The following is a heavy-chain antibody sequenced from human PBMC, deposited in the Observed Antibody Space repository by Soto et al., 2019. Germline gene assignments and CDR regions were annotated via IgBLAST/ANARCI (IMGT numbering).Heavy chain of an antibody. Sequence: VPVVESGGGLIQPGGSLRLSCEVSGFSVTANYISWVRQAPGKGLGWVSVIFSGGGTDYVDSVKGRFTISRDISKSTLYLQMNSLRAEDTAVYYCHGYGYWGQGTLVTVSS. J-gene: IGHJ4*02. V-gene: IGHV3-53*01. CDR2: IFSGGGT. CDR3: HGYGY. D-gene: IGHD5-12*01. CDR1: GFSVTANY.